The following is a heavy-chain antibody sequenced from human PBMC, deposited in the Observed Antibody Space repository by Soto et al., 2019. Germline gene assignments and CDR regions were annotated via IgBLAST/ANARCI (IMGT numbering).Heavy chain of an antibody. Sequence: QVQLVQSGAEVKKPGASGKVSCKASGYTFTGYYMPWVRQAPGQGLEWMGGINPNSGGTNYAQKFQGWVTMTRDTSISTAYMELSRLRSDDTAVYYCARGGYCSSTSCKRNWFDPWGQGTLVTVSS. V-gene: IGHV1-2*04. CDR2: INPNSGGT. D-gene: IGHD2-2*03. CDR1: GYTFTGYY. CDR3: ARGGYCSSTSCKRNWFDP. J-gene: IGHJ5*02.